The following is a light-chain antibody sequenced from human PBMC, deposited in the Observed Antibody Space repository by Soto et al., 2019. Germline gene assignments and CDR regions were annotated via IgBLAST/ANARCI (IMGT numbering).Light chain of an antibody. CDR2: GAS. CDR1: QSISFY. CDR3: QQSDSTPYT. V-gene: IGKV1-39*01. J-gene: IGKJ2*01. Sequence: DIQMTQSTSFLSASVGDRVTITCRASQSISFYLHWYQQKPGKAPTLLIYGASSLQSGVPSRFSGSGSGTEVTLTISSLQTEEFATYYCQQSDSTPYTFGQGTKLEIK.